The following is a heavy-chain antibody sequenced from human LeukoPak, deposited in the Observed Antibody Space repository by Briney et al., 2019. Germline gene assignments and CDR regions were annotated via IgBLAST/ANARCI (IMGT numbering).Heavy chain of an antibody. J-gene: IGHJ4*02. CDR3: ARFPRFGEPYFDY. V-gene: IGHV4-61*08. CDR2: IYYSGST. D-gene: IGHD3-10*01. CDR1: GFSLSTSGVG. Sequence: SGPTLVKPTQTLTLTCTFSGFSLSTSGVGVGWIRQPPGKALEWIGYIYYSGSTNYNPSLKSRVTISVDTSKNQFSLKLSSVTAADTAVYYCARFPRFGEPYFDYWGQGTLVTVSS.